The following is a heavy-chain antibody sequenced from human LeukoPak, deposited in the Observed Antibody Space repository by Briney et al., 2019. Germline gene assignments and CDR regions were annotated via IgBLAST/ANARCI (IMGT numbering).Heavy chain of an antibody. D-gene: IGHD2-8*01. CDR1: GFTFSSYA. V-gene: IGHV3-23*01. CDR3: ANGNRCTSPNCLGYYYFYMDV. Sequence: GGSLRLSCAASGFTFSSYAMNWVRQAPGRGLEWVSGFSGSGGTTYYADSVKGRFTISRDNSKNTLYLQMNSLRAGDTAVYYCANGNRCTSPNCLGYYYFYMDVWGKETTVTVSS. J-gene: IGHJ6*03. CDR2: FSGSGGTT.